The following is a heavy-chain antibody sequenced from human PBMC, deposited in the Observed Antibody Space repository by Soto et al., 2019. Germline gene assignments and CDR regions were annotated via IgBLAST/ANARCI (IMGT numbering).Heavy chain of an antibody. CDR2: TYYRSKWYN. CDR3: ARGYYYDSSGYYFVGYYYYGMDV. J-gene: IGHJ6*02. D-gene: IGHD3-22*01. V-gene: IGHV6-1*01. CDR1: GDSVSSNSAA. Sequence: SQTLSLTCAISGDSVSSNSAAWNWIRQSPSRGLEWLGRTYYRSKWYNDYAVSVKSRITINPDTSKNQFSLQLNSVTPEDTAVYYCARGYYYDSSGYYFVGYYYYGMDVSGQGTTVTVSS.